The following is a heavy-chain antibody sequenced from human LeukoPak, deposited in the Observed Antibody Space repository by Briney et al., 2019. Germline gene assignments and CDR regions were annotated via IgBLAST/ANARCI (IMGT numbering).Heavy chain of an antibody. D-gene: IGHD4-11*01. CDR1: GYSVTTCG. V-gene: IGHV1-18*01. J-gene: IGHJ6*03. CDR3: ARVAFSKYHYYMYV. CDR2: ISAYHSNT. Sequence: ASVNVSRTASGYSVTTCGINWVRQLPAQGQEWIGWISAYHSNTKNLKRLHGRLTMTTDTSSSTAYVELTSLRSDDTAVYYCARVAFSKYHYYMYVWGKGTKVTVSS.